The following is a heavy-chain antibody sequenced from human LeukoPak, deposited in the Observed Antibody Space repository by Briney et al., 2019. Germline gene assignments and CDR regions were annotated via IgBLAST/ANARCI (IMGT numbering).Heavy chain of an antibody. CDR1: GGSISSSSYY. V-gene: IGHV4-39*07. J-gene: IGHJ4*02. CDR3: ARYSGSSDY. Sequence: PSETLSLTCTVSGGSISSSSYYWGWLRQPPGKGLEWIGSIYYSGSTYYNPSLKSRVTISVDTSKNQFSLNLSSVTAADTAVYYCARYSGSSDYWGQGTLVTVSS. CDR2: IYYSGST. D-gene: IGHD1-26*01.